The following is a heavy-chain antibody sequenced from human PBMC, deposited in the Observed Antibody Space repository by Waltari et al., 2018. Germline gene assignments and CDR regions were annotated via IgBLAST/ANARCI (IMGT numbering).Heavy chain of an antibody. Sequence: QVQLLQSGTEVKKPGASVKVSCKTSGFTFGSHAMNWVRQAPGQGLEWMGVVIPLVGVPSYAEKFRGRVTITADTSTSTSSMEVKSLRSEDTAVYYCARGRNYYGLDSWGQGVVVTVFS. V-gene: IGHV1-69*10. D-gene: IGHD1-26*01. CDR3: ARGRNYYGLDS. J-gene: IGHJ5*01. CDR2: VIPLVGVP. CDR1: GFTFGSHA.